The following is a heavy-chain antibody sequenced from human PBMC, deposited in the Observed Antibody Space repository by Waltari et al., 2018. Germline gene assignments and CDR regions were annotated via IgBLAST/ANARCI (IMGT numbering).Heavy chain of an antibody. CDR2: ISSSSSYI. Sequence: EVQLVESGGGLVKPGGSLRLSCAASGFTFSSYSMNWVRQAPGKGLEWVSSISSSSSYIYYADSVKGRFTISRDNAKNSLYLQMNSLRAEDTAVYYCATKYNWNYGLDYWGQGTLVTVSS. CDR1: GFTFSSYS. V-gene: IGHV3-21*01. CDR3: ATKYNWNYGLDY. J-gene: IGHJ4*02. D-gene: IGHD1-7*01.